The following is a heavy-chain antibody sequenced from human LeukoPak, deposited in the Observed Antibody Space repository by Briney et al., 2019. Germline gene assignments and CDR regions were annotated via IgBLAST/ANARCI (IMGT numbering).Heavy chain of an antibody. Sequence: PSGTLSLTCSVPGGSIDTINWWSWVRQPPGKGLEWIGEVHHSGTTSYNPSLRSRVTISVDTSKNQFSLRLRSVTAADTAVYYCARDLVYSRLIRGWFDPWGQGTLVTVSS. CDR2: VHHSGTT. D-gene: IGHD6-13*01. CDR1: GGSIDTINW. V-gene: IGHV4-4*02. J-gene: IGHJ5*02. CDR3: ARDLVYSRLIRGWFDP.